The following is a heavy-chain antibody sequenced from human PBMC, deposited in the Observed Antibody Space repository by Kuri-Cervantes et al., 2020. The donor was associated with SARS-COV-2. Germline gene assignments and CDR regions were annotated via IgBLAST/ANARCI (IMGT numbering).Heavy chain of an antibody. V-gene: IGHV3-73*01. CDR3: AREGVFCDAFDI. Sequence: GGSLRLSCEVSGFLFSASAIHWVRQASGKGLEWVGRVRGKANNYATAYAASVKGRFTISRDDSKNMAYLQMNSLKTEDTAMYYCAREGVFCDAFDIWGQGTMVTVSS. CDR2: VRGKANNYAT. D-gene: IGHD3-16*01. J-gene: IGHJ3*02. CDR1: GFLFSASA.